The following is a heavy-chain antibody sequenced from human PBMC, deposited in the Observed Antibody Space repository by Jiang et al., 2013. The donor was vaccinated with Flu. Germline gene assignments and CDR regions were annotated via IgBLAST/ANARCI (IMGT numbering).Heavy chain of an antibody. CDR2: IYHSGST. J-gene: IGHJ5*02. V-gene: IGHV4-38-2*02. CDR3: ARDRGLSAQPTYYNWFDP. D-gene: IGHD1-26*01. CDR1: YY. Sequence: YYWGWIRQPPGKGLEWIGSIYHSGSTYYNPSLKSRVTISVDTSKNQFSLKLSSVTAADTAVYYCARDRGLSAQPTYYNWFDPWGQGTLVTVSS.